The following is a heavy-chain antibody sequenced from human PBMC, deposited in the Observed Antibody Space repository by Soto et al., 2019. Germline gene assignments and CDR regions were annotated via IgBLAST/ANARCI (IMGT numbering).Heavy chain of an antibody. D-gene: IGHD2-8*02. CDR2: ISYDGSNK. CDR3: ARDRGTAN. Sequence: QVQLVESGGGVVQPGRSLRLSCAASGFTFSSYAMHWVRQAPGKGLEWVAVISYDGSNKYYADSVKGRFTISRDNSKNTLYLQMNSLRAEDMAVYYCARDRGTANWGQGTLVTVSS. CDR1: GFTFSSYA. J-gene: IGHJ4*02. V-gene: IGHV3-30-3*01.